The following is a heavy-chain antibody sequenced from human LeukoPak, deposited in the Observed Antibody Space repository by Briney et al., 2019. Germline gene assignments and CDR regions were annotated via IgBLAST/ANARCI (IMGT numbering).Heavy chain of an antibody. CDR2: IYTSGST. CDR3: ARDPLEYSSSSGGFDY. Sequence: SETLSLTCTVSGSSISSGGFYWNWIRQPAGKRLEWIGRIYTSGSTNYNPSLKSRVTISVDTSKNQFSLKLSAVTAADTAVYYCARDPLEYSSSSGGFDYWGQGTLVTVSS. CDR1: GSSISSGGFY. D-gene: IGHD6-6*01. J-gene: IGHJ4*02. V-gene: IGHV4-61*02.